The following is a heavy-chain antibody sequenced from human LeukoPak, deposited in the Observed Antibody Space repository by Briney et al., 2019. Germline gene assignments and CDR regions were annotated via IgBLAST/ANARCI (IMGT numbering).Heavy chain of an antibody. V-gene: IGHV3-21*01. CDR2: ISSSTSYI. D-gene: IGHD5-18*01. J-gene: IGHJ4*02. Sequence: GGSLRLSCAASGFTFSTYSMNWVRQAPGRGLEWVSSISSSTSYIYYADSVKGRFAISRDNAKNSLYLQMNSLRAEDTAVYYCARDEDSAMDAEFDYWGQGTLVTVSS. CDR1: GFTFSTYS. CDR3: ARDEDSAMDAEFDY.